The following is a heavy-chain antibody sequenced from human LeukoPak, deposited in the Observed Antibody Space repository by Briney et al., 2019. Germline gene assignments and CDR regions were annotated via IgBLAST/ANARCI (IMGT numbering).Heavy chain of an antibody. CDR1: GFTFSSYG. J-gene: IGHJ4*02. V-gene: IGHV3-30*02. Sequence: PGGSLRLSCAASGFTFSSYGMRWVRQAPGKGLEWVAFIRYDGSNKYYADSVKGRFTISRDNSKHTLYLQMNSLRAEDTAADDCAKDLSGNEAIDYWGQGTLVTVSS. D-gene: IGHD4-23*01. CDR3: AKDLSGNEAIDY. CDR2: IRYDGSNK.